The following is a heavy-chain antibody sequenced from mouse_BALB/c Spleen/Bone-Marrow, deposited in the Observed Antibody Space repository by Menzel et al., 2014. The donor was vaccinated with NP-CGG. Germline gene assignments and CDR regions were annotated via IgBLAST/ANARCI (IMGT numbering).Heavy chain of an antibody. J-gene: IGHJ3*01. CDR3: ARDVGYGNYFVY. Sequence: VQLKESGGGLVQPGDSLRLSCAPSGFTFSDFYMEWVRQPPGKRLGWIATSRNRAKYYTTEYSASVKGRFIVSRDTSQSVLYLQMNALRAEDTAIYYCARDVGYGNYFVYWGQGTLVTVSA. CDR1: GFTFSDFY. D-gene: IGHD2-10*02. V-gene: IGHV7-1*02. CDR2: SRNRAKYYTT.